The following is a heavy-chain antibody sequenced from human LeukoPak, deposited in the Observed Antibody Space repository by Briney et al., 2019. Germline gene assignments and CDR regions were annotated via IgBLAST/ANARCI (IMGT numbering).Heavy chain of an antibody. CDR2: IRSKANSYAT. Sequence: GGSLRLSCAASGFTFSGSAMHRVRQASGKGLEWVGRIRSKANSYATAYAASVKGRFTISRDDSKNTAYLQMNSLKTEDTAVYYCTRPGSSIAAAGDLDYWGQGTLVTVSS. CDR3: TRPGSSIAAAGDLDY. V-gene: IGHV3-73*01. D-gene: IGHD6-13*01. J-gene: IGHJ4*02. CDR1: GFTFSGSA.